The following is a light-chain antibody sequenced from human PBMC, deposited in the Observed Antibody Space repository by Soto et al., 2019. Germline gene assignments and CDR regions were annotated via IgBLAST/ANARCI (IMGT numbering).Light chain of an antibody. CDR3: QQYDTYSWT. CDR2: QAS. Sequence: DIQMTQSPSTLSASVGDGVTITCRASQSISRWLAQYQQKPGKAPELLIYQASTLHSGVPSRFSGTGSATDFPLTVGSLQPDDFATYYCQQYDTYSWTFGQATKVAIK. CDR1: QSISRW. V-gene: IGKV1-5*03. J-gene: IGKJ1*01.